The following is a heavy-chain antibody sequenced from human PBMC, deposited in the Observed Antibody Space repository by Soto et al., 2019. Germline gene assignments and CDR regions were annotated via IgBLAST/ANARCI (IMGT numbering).Heavy chain of an antibody. V-gene: IGHV6-1*01. D-gene: IGHD1-1*01. CDR3: ARDWRDRYKWRSYFGY. J-gene: IGHJ4*02. Sequence: SPTLSLPCAISGDSVSTNGVAWNWVRQSPSRGLEWLGRTYYRSKWYNDYAVSVKTRITINPDTSKNQFSLQLNSVTPENTALYSCARDWRDRYKWRSYFGYWRPETLDTASS. CDR1: GDSVSTNGVA. CDR2: TYYRSKWYN.